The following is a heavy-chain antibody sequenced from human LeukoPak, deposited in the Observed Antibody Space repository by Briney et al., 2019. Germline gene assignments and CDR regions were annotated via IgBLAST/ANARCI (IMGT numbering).Heavy chain of an antibody. CDR2: ISFDGSIK. D-gene: IGHD1/OR15-1a*01. CDR1: GFPLSRYT. Sequence: GGSLRLSCAVSGFPLSRYTMHWVRQAPGKGLEWVAVISFDGSIKYYADSVKGRFSISRDNSKNTLYLQMNSLRAEDTAVYYCAKDGRISITGTLDYWGQGTLVTVSS. V-gene: IGHV3-30-3*01. CDR3: AKDGRISITGTLDY. J-gene: IGHJ4*02.